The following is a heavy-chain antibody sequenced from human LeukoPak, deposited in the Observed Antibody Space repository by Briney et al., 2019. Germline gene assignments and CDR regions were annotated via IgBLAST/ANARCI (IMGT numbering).Heavy chain of an antibody. D-gene: IGHD2-15*01. J-gene: IGHJ4*02. CDR3: ARGREVAGDY. CDR1: GYSISSGYY. V-gene: IGHV4-38-2*02. Sequence: SETLSLTCTVSGYSISSGYYWGWIRQPPGKGLEWIGEINHSGSTNYNPSLKSRVTISVDTSKNQFSLKLSSVTAADTAVYYCARGREVAGDYWGQGTLVTVSS. CDR2: INHSGST.